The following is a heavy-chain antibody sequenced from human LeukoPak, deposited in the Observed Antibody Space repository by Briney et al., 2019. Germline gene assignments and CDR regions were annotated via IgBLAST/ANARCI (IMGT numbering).Heavy chain of an antibody. Sequence: GGSLRLSCVASEFTFNSYEMNWVRQAPGKGLEWVSFISSSGMSIYYADSVKGRFTISRDNSKNTLYLQMNSLRAEDTAVYYCAREGPDYNSGYDSHWFDPWGQGTLVTVSS. J-gene: IGHJ5*02. CDR1: EFTFNSYE. CDR3: AREGPDYNSGYDSHWFDP. D-gene: IGHD5-12*01. V-gene: IGHV3-48*03. CDR2: ISSSGMSI.